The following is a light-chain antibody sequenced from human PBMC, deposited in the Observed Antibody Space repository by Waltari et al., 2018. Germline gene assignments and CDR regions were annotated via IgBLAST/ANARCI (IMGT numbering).Light chain of an antibody. V-gene: IGLV1-47*01. CDR3: ASWNDRLRVV. J-gene: IGLJ2*01. CDR2: RNS. Sequence: QSVLTQPPSVSGTPGQRVTLSCSGTSSDIVSTSVYWYQHLPVMAPKLLIYRNSQRPSGVPDRFSASKSGTSASLAISGLRSEDEAEYHCASWNDRLRVVFGEGTKLTVL. CDR1: SSDIVSTS.